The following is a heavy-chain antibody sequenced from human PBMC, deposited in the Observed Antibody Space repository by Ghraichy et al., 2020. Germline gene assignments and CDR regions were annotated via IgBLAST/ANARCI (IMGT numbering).Heavy chain of an antibody. CDR3: ARGDYDILTGQGAPVKYYGMDV. CDR2: MNPNSGNT. CDR1: GYTFTSYD. V-gene: IGHV1-8*01. Sequence: ASVKVFCKASGYTFTSYDINWVRQATGQGLEWMGWMNPNSGNTGYAQKFQGRVTMTRNTSISTAYMELSSLRSEDTAVYYCARGDYDILTGQGAPVKYYGMDVWGQGTTVTASS. D-gene: IGHD3-9*01. J-gene: IGHJ6*02.